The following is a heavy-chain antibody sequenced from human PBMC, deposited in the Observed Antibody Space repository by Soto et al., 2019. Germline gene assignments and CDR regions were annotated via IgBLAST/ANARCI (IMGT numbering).Heavy chain of an antibody. V-gene: IGHV4-34*01. CDR2: INHSGST. Sequence: PSETLSLTCAVYGGSFSGYYWSWIRQPPGKGLEWIGEINHSGSTNYNPSLKSRVTISVDTSKNQFSLKLSSVTAADTAVYYCAREGYCSGGSCYYYGMDVWGQGTTVTVSS. D-gene: IGHD2-15*01. CDR1: GGSFSGYY. J-gene: IGHJ6*02. CDR3: AREGYCSGGSCYYYGMDV.